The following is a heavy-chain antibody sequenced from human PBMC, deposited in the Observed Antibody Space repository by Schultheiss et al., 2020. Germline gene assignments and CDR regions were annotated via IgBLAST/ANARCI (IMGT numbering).Heavy chain of an antibody. J-gene: IGHJ5*02. D-gene: IGHD6-19*01. Sequence: ASVKVSCKASGYTFTGYYMHWVRQAPGQGLEWMGWINPNSGGTNYAQKFQGRVTMTRDTSISTAYMELSRLRSDDTAVYYCAREQSLAVAGTGRIGWFDPWGEGARVTVSS. CDR3: AREQSLAVAGTGRIGWFDP. CDR2: INPNSGGT. V-gene: IGHV1-2*02. CDR1: GYTFTGYY.